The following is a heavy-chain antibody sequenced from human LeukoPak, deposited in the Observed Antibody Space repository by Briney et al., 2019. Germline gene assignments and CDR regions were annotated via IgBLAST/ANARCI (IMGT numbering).Heavy chain of an antibody. J-gene: IGHJ4*02. D-gene: IGHD7-27*01. V-gene: IGHV4-39*07. CDR3: ARGSTGDKSNN. CDR1: GGSISGSRYH. Sequence: PSETLSLTCTVSGGSISGSRYHWGWFRQPPGKGLEWIGNVVYDSGTTYYNPSLKSRVAMSVESSKNQFSLKLSSVTAADTAVYYCARGSTGDKSNNWGQGTLVTVSS. CDR2: VVYDSGTT.